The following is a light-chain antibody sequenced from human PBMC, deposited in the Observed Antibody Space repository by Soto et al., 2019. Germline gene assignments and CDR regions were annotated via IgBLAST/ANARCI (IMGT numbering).Light chain of an antibody. Sequence: QSFLTHPASVSESPGRSITISCTGTRSHVGSYNLVSWYQQHPGKAPKLMIYEGSKRPSGVSNRFSGSKSGNTASLTISGLQAEDEADYYCCSYAGSSTSLYVFGTGTKVTVL. V-gene: IGLV2-23*01. CDR3: CSYAGSSTSLYV. CDR1: RSHVGSYNL. J-gene: IGLJ1*01. CDR2: EGS.